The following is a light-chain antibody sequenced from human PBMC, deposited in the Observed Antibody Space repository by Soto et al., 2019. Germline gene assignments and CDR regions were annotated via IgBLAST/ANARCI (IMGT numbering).Light chain of an antibody. CDR2: DAS. CDR3: QQYNSYSRS. Sequence: EIELTQSPATLSLSPGERATLSCRASQSVSSNLAWYQQKPGQAPRLLIYDASNRATGIPARFSGSGSGTDFTLTISSLEPEDFATYYCQQYNSYSRSFGGGTKVEIK. V-gene: IGKV3-11*01. J-gene: IGKJ4*01. CDR1: QSVSSN.